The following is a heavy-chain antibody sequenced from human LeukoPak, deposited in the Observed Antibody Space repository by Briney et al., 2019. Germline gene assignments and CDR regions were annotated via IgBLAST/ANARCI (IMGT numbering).Heavy chain of an antibody. CDR1: GFTFSDYY. Sequence: GGSLRLSCAASGFTFSDYYMSWIRQAPGKGLEWVSYISSTGCTIYYVDSVKGRFTISRDNAKNSLYLQMNSLRVEDTAVYYCARVAAGSSGGDFDYWGQGTLVTVSS. V-gene: IGHV3-11*04. J-gene: IGHJ4*02. CDR2: ISSTGCTI. CDR3: ARVAAGSSGGDFDY. D-gene: IGHD2-15*01.